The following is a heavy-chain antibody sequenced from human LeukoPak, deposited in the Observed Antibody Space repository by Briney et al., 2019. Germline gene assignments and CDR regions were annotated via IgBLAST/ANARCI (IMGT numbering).Heavy chain of an antibody. CDR1: GFTVSSNY. CDR3: AREGPGWHSFDY. V-gene: IGHV3-66*01. Sequence: PGGSLRLSCAASGFTVSSNYMSWVRQAPGNGLEWVSVIYSGGSTYYADSVKGRFTISRDNAKNSLYLQMDSLRAEDTAVYYCAREGPGWHSFDYWGQGTLVTASS. J-gene: IGHJ4*02. D-gene: IGHD2-15*01. CDR2: IYSGGST.